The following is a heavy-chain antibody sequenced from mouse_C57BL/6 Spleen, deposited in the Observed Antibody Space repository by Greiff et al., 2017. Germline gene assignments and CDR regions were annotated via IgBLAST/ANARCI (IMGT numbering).Heavy chain of an antibody. V-gene: IGHV1-50*01. CDR2: IDPSDSYT. J-gene: IGHJ2*01. CDR1: GYTFTSYW. D-gene: IGHD3-3*01. Sequence: QVQLQQPGAELVKPGASVKLSCKASGYTFTSYWMQWVKQRPGQGLEWIGEIDPSDSYTNYNQKFKGKATLTVDTSSSTAYMQLSSLTSEDSAVYYCARRRDEGYYFDYWGQGTTLTVSS. CDR3: ARRRDEGYYFDY.